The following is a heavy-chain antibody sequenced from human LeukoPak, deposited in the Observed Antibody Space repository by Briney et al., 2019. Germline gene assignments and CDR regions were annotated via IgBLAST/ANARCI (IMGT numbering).Heavy chain of an antibody. CDR3: ARDYSTVTTFFDY. D-gene: IGHD4-17*01. V-gene: IGHV3-48*01. J-gene: IGHJ4*02. CDR2: ITGGSTTI. Sequence: PGGSLRLSCAASGFTFRSYNMNWVRQAPGKGLEWVSYITGGSTTIYYADSVKGRFTISRDNAKNSLYLQMNSLRAEDTAVYYCARDYSTVTTFFDYWGQGTLVTVPS. CDR1: GFTFRSYN.